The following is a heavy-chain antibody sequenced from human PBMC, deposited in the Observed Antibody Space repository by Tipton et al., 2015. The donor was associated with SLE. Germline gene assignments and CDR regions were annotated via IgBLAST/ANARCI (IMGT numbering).Heavy chain of an antibody. D-gene: IGHD1-1*01. Sequence: TLSLTCAVYGGSFSGYYWSWIRQPPGKGLEWIGEINHSGSTNYNPSLKSRVTISVDTSKNQFSLKLSSVTAADTAVYYCARDPIWSEGSVYWGQGTPVTVSS. V-gene: IGHV4-34*01. J-gene: IGHJ4*02. CDR1: GGSFSGYY. CDR3: ARDPIWSEGSVY. CDR2: INHSGST.